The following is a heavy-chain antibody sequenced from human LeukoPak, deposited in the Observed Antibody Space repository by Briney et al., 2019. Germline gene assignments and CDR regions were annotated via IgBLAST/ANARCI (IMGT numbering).Heavy chain of an antibody. CDR1: GGSFSGYY. J-gene: IGHJ4*02. CDR3: ARDKYIYDSSGYYTFDY. CDR2: IHTSGST. V-gene: IGHV4-4*07. D-gene: IGHD3-22*01. Sequence: SETLSLTCAVYGGSFSGYYWSWIRQPAGKGLEWIGRIHTSGSTNYNPSLKSRVTMSVDTSKNQFSLKLSSVTAVDTAVFYCARDKYIYDSSGYYTFDYWGQGTLVTVSS.